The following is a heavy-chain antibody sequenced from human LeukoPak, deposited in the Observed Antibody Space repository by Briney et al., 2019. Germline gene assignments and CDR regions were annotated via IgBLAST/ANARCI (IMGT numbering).Heavy chain of an antibody. CDR3: ARDRGLFDY. CDR1: GFTFSSYG. CDR2: ISYDGSNK. Sequence: PGRSLRLSCAASGFTFSSYGMHWVRQAPGKGLEWVAVISYDGSNKYYADSVKGRFTISRDNSKNTLYLQMNSLRAEDTAVYYCARDRGLFDYWGQGTLVTVSS. D-gene: IGHD3-10*01. J-gene: IGHJ4*02. V-gene: IGHV3-30*03.